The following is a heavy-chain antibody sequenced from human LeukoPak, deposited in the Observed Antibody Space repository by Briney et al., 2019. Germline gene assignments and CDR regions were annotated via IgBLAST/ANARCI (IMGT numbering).Heavy chain of an antibody. D-gene: IGHD3-9*01. CDR2: IIPIFGTA. CDR1: GGTFSNYA. CDR3: ARDHDILTGYLDY. Sequence: SVKVSCKASGGTFSNYAISWVRQAPGQGLEWMGGIIPIFGTANYAQKFQGRVTITTDESTSTAYMELSSLRSEDTAVYYCARDHDILTGYLDYWGQGTLVTVSS. V-gene: IGHV1-69*05. J-gene: IGHJ4*02.